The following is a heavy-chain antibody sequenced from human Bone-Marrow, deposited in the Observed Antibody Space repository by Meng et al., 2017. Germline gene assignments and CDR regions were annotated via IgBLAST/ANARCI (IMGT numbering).Heavy chain of an antibody. CDR1: GYTFTSYY. Sequence: QWELVQSGAEVKKPGASVKFSCKASGYTFTSYYMHWVRQAPGQGLEWMGIINPSGGSTSYAQKFQGRVTMTRDTSTSTVYMELSSLRSEDTAVYYCATGETRYWFDPWGQGTLVTVSS. CDR3: ATGETRYWFDP. D-gene: IGHD1-26*01. V-gene: IGHV1-46*01. CDR2: INPSGGST. J-gene: IGHJ5*02.